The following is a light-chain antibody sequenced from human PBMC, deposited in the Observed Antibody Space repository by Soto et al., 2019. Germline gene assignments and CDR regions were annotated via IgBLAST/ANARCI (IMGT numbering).Light chain of an antibody. Sequence: QSALTQPASVSGSPGQSITISCTVTSSDVGGYNYVSWYQQHPGKAPKLMIYEVSNRPSGVSNRFSGSKSGNTASLTISGLQAEDEADYYCSSYTSSSTLGYVFGTGTKVTVL. CDR3: SSYTSSSTLGYV. CDR1: SSDVGGYNY. CDR2: EVS. V-gene: IGLV2-14*01. J-gene: IGLJ1*01.